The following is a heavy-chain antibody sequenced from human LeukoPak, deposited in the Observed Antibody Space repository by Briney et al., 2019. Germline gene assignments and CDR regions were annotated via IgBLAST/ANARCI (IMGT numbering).Heavy chain of an antibody. CDR3: ASSDSSGYYVDY. CDR1: GGSISSSSYY. Sequence: SETLSLTCTVSGGSISSSSYYWGWIRQPPGKGLEWIGSIYYSGSTYYDPSLKSRVTISVDMSKNQFSLKLNSVTAADTAVFYCASSDSSGYYVDYWGQGTLVTVSS. V-gene: IGHV4-39*07. J-gene: IGHJ4*02. D-gene: IGHD3-22*01. CDR2: IYYSGST.